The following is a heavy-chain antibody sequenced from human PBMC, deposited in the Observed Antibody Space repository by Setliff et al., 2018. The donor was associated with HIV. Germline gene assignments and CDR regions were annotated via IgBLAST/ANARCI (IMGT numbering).Heavy chain of an antibody. D-gene: IGHD7-27*01. CDR2: IYYSGST. CDR3: ARDSGASETIRDAFDI. Sequence: SETLSLTCTVSGGSISSHYWSWIRQPPGKGMEWIGSIYYSGSTNYNPSLKRRVTISVDTSKNQFSLKLSSVTAADTAVYYCARDSGASETIRDAFDIWGQGTMVT. J-gene: IGHJ3*02. CDR1: GGSISSHY. V-gene: IGHV4-59*11.